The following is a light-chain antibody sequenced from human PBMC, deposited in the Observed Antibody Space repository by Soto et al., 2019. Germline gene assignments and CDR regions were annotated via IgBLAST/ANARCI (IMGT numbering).Light chain of an antibody. CDR1: QSVSSY. V-gene: IGKV3-11*01. CDR2: AAS. Sequence: EIGLTQSSSTLSLSPGERATLSCRASQSVSSYLAWYQQKPGQAPRLLIYAASNRATGIPARFSGSGSGTDFTLTISSLEPEDFAVYYCQQRSNWLTFGGGTKVDIK. CDR3: QQRSNWLT. J-gene: IGKJ4*01.